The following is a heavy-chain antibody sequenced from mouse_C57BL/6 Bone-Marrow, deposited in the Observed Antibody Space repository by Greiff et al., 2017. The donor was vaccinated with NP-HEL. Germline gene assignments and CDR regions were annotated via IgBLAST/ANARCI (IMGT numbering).Heavy chain of an antibody. J-gene: IGHJ2*01. CDR2: IYPGGGYT. CDR3: ARRGPLYDGYYGGYYFDY. D-gene: IGHD2-3*01. CDR1: GYTFTNYW. Sequence: QVQLQQSGAELVRPGTSVKMSCKASGYTFTNYWIGWAKQRPGHGLEWIGDIYPGGGYTNYNEKFKGKATLTADKSSSTAYMQFSSLTSEDSAIYYCARRGPLYDGYYGGYYFDYWGQGTTLTVSS. V-gene: IGHV1-63*01.